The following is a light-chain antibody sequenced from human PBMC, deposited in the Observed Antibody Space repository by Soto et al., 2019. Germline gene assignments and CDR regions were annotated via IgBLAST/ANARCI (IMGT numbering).Light chain of an antibody. V-gene: IGKV1-5*03. CDR2: KAS. Sequence: DIQMTQSPSTLSASVGDRVTITCRASQSISSWLAWYQQKPGKAPKGLIYKASTLESGAPSRFSGSGSGTEFTLTISSLQPDDFATYYCQQYYSYPWTFGQGTKVDI. CDR1: QSISSW. CDR3: QQYYSYPWT. J-gene: IGKJ1*01.